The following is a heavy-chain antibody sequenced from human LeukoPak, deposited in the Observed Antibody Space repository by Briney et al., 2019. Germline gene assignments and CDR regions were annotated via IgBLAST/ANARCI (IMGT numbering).Heavy chain of an antibody. CDR1: RFSFSTYA. CDR2: ISSGGDST. CDR3: AKSHSVQYRGYFDS. V-gene: IGHV3-23*01. D-gene: IGHD1-1*01. Sequence: GGSLRLSCAASRFSFSTYAMSWVRQAPGKGLDWGSTISSGGDSTYYADSVKGRFTISRDNSKNTLSLQMNGLRADDTAVYYCAKSHSVQYRGYFDSWGQGILVTVSS. J-gene: IGHJ4*02.